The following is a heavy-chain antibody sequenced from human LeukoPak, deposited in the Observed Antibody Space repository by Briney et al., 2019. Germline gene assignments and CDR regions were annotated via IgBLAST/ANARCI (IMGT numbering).Heavy chain of an antibody. Sequence: PGGSLRLSCAASGFTLSCYAMHWVRQAPGKGLEYVSAISSNGGSTYYANSVKGRFTISRDNSKNTLDLQMGSLRAEDMAVYYCARGPFDWLLWNWFDPWGQGTLVTVSS. CDR1: GFTLSCYA. D-gene: IGHD3-9*01. J-gene: IGHJ5*02. CDR3: ARGPFDWLLWNWFDP. V-gene: IGHV3-64*01. CDR2: ISSNGGST.